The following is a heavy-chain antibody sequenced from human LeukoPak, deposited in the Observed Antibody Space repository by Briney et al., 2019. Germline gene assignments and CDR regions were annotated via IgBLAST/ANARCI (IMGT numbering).Heavy chain of an antibody. V-gene: IGHV1-46*01. CDR1: GYTFTSYY. J-gene: IGHJ5*02. Sequence: ASVKVSCKASGYTFTSYYMHWVRQAPGQGLEWMGIINPSGGSTSYAQKFQGRVTMARDTSTSTVYMELSSLRSEDTAVYYCARGARIDSSGWYPARWLQFSWFDPWGQGTLVTVSS. CDR3: ARGARIDSSGWYPARWLQFSWFDP. D-gene: IGHD6-19*01. CDR2: INPSGGST.